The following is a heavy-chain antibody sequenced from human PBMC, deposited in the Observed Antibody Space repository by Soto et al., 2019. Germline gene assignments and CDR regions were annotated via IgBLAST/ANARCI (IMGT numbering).Heavy chain of an antibody. D-gene: IGHD1-26*01. CDR2: IYPGDSDT. CDR1: GCNFINYW. J-gene: IGHJ3*02. CDR3: SRRTHNTSTFHAFDI. V-gene: IGHV5-51*01. Sequence: GVSLSLSCRGSGCNFINYWSRWVRQKPGKGLEWMGNIYPGDSDTRYSPSFQGQVTISADKSISTAYLQWSSLKASDTAIFYCSRRTHNTSTFHAFDIWGQGTMVTVSS.